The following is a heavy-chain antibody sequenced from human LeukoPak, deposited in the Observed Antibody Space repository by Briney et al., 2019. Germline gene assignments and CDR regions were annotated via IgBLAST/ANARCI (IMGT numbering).Heavy chain of an antibody. CDR3: ARGQLRAAAGPPPFDS. CDR2: IIPIFDTT. V-gene: IGHV1-69*13. Sequence: SVKVSCKASGGTFSSYAISWVRQAPGQGLDWMGGIIPIFDTTTYAQTFQGRVTITADESTSTAYMELSSLRSEDTAVYYCARGQLRAAAGPPPFDSWGQGTLVTVSS. J-gene: IGHJ4*02. D-gene: IGHD6-13*01. CDR1: GGTFSSYA.